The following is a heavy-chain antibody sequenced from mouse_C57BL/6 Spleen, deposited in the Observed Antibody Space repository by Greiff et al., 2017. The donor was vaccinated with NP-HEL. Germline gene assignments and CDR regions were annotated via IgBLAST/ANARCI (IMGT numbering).Heavy chain of an antibody. J-gene: IGHJ3*01. V-gene: IGHV5-4*01. Sequence: EVQLVESGGGLVKPGGSLKLSCAASGFTFSSYAMSWVRQTPEKRLEWVATISDGGSYTYYPDNVKGRFTISRDNAKNNLYLQMSHLKSDDTAMYYWSRGLNGSWFAYWGQVTRVTVAA. CDR3: SRGLNGSWFAY. CDR2: ISDGGSYT. CDR1: GFTFSSYA.